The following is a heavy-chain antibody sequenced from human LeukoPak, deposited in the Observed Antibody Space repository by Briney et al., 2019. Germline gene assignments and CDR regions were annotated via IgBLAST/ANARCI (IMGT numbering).Heavy chain of an antibody. D-gene: IGHD6-13*01. J-gene: IGHJ4*02. CDR1: GYTFTSYY. CDR2: INPKRGGT. V-gene: IGHV1-2*02. CDR3: ERQGSRSWYRKFDY. Sequence: ASVKVTCKASGYTFTSYYMHWVRQPPGQGLEWMGWINPKRGGTNYAQKFYGRVTMTRDRSISTAYMELRRLRSDDTAVYYCERQGSRSWYRKFDYGGQGTVVTVSS.